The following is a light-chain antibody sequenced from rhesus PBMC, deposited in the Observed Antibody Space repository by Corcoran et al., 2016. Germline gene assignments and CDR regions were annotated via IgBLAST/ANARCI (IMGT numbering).Light chain of an antibody. CDR3: LQDIRSPWT. Sequence: DIQMTQSPSSLSASVGDTVTITCRASQSISSWLDWYQQKPGKAPKLLIYKAASLQSGVPSRFSGSGSGTDFTLTISSLQPEDFATYYCLQDIRSPWTFGQGTKVEIK. J-gene: IGKJ1*01. CDR2: KAA. CDR1: QSISSW. V-gene: IGKV1-22*01.